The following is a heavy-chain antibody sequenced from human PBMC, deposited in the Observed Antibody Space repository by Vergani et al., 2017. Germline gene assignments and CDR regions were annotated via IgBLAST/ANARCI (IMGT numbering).Heavy chain of an antibody. Sequence: QVQLVQSGAEVKKPGASVKVSCKASGYTFTRYDINWVRQATGQGLEWMGWMNPNSGNTGYAQKFQGRDTMTRNTSRSTAYMELSSLRSEDTAVYYCARGRRGRTWYYYCMDVWGKGTTVTVSS. J-gene: IGHJ6*03. CDR1: GYTFTRYD. V-gene: IGHV1-8*01. CDR3: ARGRRGRTWYYYCMDV. D-gene: IGHD1-26*01. CDR2: MNPNSGNT.